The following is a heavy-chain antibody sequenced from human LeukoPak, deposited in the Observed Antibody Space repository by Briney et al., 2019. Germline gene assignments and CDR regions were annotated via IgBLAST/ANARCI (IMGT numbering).Heavy chain of an antibody. CDR3: ASGVNYFDY. CDR1: GFSVSSND. D-gene: IGHD3-3*01. Sequence: GGSLRLSCAASGFSVSSNDMSWVRQAPGKGLEWVSSISSRSSYIFYADSVKGRFTISRDNAKKSLYLQMNSLRAEDTAVYYCASGVNYFDYWGQGTLVTVSS. V-gene: IGHV3-21*01. J-gene: IGHJ4*02. CDR2: ISSRSSYI.